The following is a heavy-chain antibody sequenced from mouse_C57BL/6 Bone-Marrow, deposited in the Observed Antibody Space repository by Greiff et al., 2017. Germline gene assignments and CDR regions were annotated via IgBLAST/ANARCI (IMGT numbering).Heavy chain of an antibody. CDR2: ISDGGSYT. D-gene: IGHD1-1*01. CDR1: GFTFSSYA. CDR3: AREDYGSSSFAY. Sequence: EVKVVESGGGLVKPGGSLKLSCAASGFTFSSYAMSWVRQTPEKRLEWVATISDGGSYTYYPDNVKGRFTISRDNAKNNLYLQMSHLKSEDTAMYYCAREDYGSSSFAYWGQGTLVTVSA. J-gene: IGHJ3*01. V-gene: IGHV5-4*01.